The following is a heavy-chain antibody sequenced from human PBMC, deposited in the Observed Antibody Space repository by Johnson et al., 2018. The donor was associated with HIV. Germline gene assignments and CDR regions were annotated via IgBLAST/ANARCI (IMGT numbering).Heavy chain of an antibody. CDR2: ISYDGSNK. J-gene: IGHJ3*02. V-gene: IGHV3-30-3*01. CDR3: ARVRVKRVYSSSWYGGAFDI. D-gene: IGHD6-13*01. Sequence: VQLVESGGGVVQPGRSLRLSCAASGFTFNSYAMHWVRQAPGKGLEWVAVISYDGSNKYQKDSVKGRFTISRDNSKNTLYLQMNSLRVEDTAVYYCARVRVKRVYSSSWYGGAFDIWGQGTMVTVSS. CDR1: GFTFNSYA.